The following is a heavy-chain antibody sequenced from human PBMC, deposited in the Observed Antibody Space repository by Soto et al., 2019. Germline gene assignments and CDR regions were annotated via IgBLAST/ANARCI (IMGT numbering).Heavy chain of an antibody. Sequence: SETLSLTCAVYGGSFSGYYWSWIRQPPGKGLEWIGEINHSGSTNYNPSLKSRVTISVDTSKNQFSLKLSSVTAADTAVYYCARVGAELEPQYYYYYMDVWGKGTTVTVSS. CDR2: INHSGST. J-gene: IGHJ6*03. CDR1: GGSFSGYY. CDR3: ARVGAELEPQYYYYYMDV. V-gene: IGHV4-34*01. D-gene: IGHD1-1*01.